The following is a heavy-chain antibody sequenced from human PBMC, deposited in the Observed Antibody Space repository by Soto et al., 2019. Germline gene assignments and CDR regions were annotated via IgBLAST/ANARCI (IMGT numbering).Heavy chain of an antibody. CDR1: GFTFSSYA. V-gene: IGHV3-23*01. D-gene: IGHD2-15*01. CDR3: ARGDRGGSGSPASYYYSGVDV. CDR2: VSAGGDMT. Sequence: DVQLLESGGHLVQPGGSLRLSCAASGFTFSSYAMSWVRQAPGTGLEWVSSVSAGGDMTYYSDSVKGRFTISRDNSNNVLFLQMNSLRIEDTALYYCARGDRGGSGSPASYYYSGVDVWGQGTTVTVS. J-gene: IGHJ6*02.